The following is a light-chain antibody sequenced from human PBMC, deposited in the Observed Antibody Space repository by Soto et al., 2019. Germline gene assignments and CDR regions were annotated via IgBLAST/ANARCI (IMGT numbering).Light chain of an antibody. V-gene: IGKV3-20*01. J-gene: IGKJ1*01. CDR1: QSVSSNY. Sequence: ETGLTQSPGTLSLSPGERATLSCRASQSVSSNYLAWYQQKPGQAPRLLIYGASTRATAIPDRFRGSGSGTDYSRSISRLEHDDFAVYCSQQFGRSPPSWTFVQATKVEIK. CDR3: QQFGRSPPSWT. CDR2: GAS.